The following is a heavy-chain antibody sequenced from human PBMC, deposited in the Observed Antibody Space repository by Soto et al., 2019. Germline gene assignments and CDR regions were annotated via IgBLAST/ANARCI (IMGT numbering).Heavy chain of an antibody. V-gene: IGHV4-59*01. CDR2: IYYSGST. CDR1: GGSIRSYY. D-gene: IGHD5-18*01. Sequence: SETLSLTCTVSGGSIRSYYWSWIRQPPGKGLEWIGYIYYSGSTNYNPSLKSRVTISVDTSKNQFSLKLSSVTAADTAVYYCARRYGYSSDYWGQGTLVTVSS. CDR3: ARRYGYSSDY. J-gene: IGHJ4*02.